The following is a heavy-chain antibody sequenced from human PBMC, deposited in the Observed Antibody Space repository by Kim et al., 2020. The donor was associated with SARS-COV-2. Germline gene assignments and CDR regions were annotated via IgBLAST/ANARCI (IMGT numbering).Heavy chain of an antibody. D-gene: IGHD1-26*01. CDR2: IYYSGST. J-gene: IGHJ4*02. V-gene: IGHV4-59*01. CDR3: ARGIVGALLGY. Sequence: SETLSLTCTVSGRSISSYYWSWIRQPPGKGLEWIGYIYYSGSTNYNPSLKSRVTISVDTSKNQFSLKLSSVTAADTAVYYCARGIVGALLGYWVQGTLVT. CDR1: GRSISSYY.